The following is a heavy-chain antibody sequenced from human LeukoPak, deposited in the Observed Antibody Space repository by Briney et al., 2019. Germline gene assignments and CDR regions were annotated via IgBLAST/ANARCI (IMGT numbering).Heavy chain of an antibody. J-gene: IGHJ4*02. V-gene: IGHV3-7*01. CDR2: IKQDGSEK. CDR3: ARRGGRAAATGY. Sequence: GGSQRLSCAASGFIFSNYWMSWVRQAPGKGLEWVANIKQDGSEKYYVDSVKGRFTISRDNAKNSLFLQMNSLRAEDTAMYYCARRGGRAAATGYWGQGTLVTVSS. D-gene: IGHD6-13*01. CDR1: GFIFSNYW.